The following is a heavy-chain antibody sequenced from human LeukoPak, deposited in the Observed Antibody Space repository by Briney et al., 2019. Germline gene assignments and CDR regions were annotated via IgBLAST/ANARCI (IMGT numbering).Heavy chain of an antibody. CDR3: AKDEDGRGGD. CDR2: ISGSGGST. D-gene: IGHD2-15*01. V-gene: IGHV3-23*01. CDR1: GFTFSDYY. J-gene: IGHJ4*02. Sequence: GGSLRLSCAASGFTFSDYYMSWIRQAPGKGLEWVSAISGSGGSTYYADSVKGRFTISRDNSKNTLYLQMNSLRAEDTAVYYCAKDEDGRGGDWGQGTLVTVSS.